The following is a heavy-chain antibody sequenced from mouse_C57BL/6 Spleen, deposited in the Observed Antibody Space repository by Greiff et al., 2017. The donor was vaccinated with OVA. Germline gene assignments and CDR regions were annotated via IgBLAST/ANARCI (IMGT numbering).Heavy chain of an antibody. CDR2: INPSNGGT. CDR3: ARSGGYYGSSYWYFDV. CDR1: GYTFTSYW. V-gene: IGHV1-53*01. D-gene: IGHD1-1*01. J-gene: IGHJ1*03. Sequence: QVQLQQPGTDLVKPGASVKLSCKASGYTFTSYWMHWVKQRPGQGLEWIGNINPSNGGTNYNEKFKSKATLTVDKSSSTAYMQLSSLTSEDSAVYYCARSGGYYGSSYWYFDVWGTGTTVTVSS.